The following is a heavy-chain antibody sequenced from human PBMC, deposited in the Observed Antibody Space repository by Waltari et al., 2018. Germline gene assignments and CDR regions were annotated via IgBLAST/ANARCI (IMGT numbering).Heavy chain of an antibody. Sequence: QLQLQESGPGLVKPSETLSLTCAVSGYSISSGYYWGWIRQPPGKGLDWMGSIYHSGSTYYNPSLKSRVTISVDTSKNQFSLKLSSVTAADTAVYYCARFVFDSSSSSDRRFDYWGQGTLVTVSS. V-gene: IGHV4-38-2*01. CDR2: IYHSGST. J-gene: IGHJ4*02. D-gene: IGHD6-6*01. CDR1: GYSISSGYY. CDR3: ARFVFDSSSSSDRRFDY.